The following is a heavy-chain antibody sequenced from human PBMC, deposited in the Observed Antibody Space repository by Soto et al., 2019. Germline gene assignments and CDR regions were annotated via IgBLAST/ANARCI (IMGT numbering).Heavy chain of an antibody. CDR1: GGSISSGGYS. CDR3: ARGWSSSGWTLNWFDP. CDR2: IYHSGST. V-gene: IGHV4-30-2*01. D-gene: IGHD6-19*01. Sequence: SETLTLTCAVSGGSISSGGYSWSWIRQPPGKGLEWIGYIYHSGSTYYNPSLKSRVTISVDRSKNQFSLKLSSVTAADTAVYYCARGWSSSGWTLNWFDPWGQGTLVTVSS. J-gene: IGHJ5*02.